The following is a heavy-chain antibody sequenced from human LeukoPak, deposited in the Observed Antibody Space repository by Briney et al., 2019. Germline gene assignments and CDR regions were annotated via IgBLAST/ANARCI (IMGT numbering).Heavy chain of an antibody. CDR2: ISAGSNYI. CDR1: GFTFSNYA. D-gene: IGHD3-16*01. J-gene: IGHJ5*01. CDR3: ARGQGGFDS. V-gene: IGHV3-21*01. Sequence: PGGSLRLSCAASGFTFSNYAMNWVRQTPGKGLERVSSISAGSNYIFYVDSVKGRFTISRDNAKNSVYLQMNSLRADDTAVYYCARGQGGFDSWGQGTLVTVSS.